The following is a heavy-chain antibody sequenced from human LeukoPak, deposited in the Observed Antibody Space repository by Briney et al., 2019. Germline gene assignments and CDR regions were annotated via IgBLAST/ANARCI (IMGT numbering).Heavy chain of an antibody. V-gene: IGHV1-8*01. CDR3: ARVPLPNYYYGMDV. CDR2: MNPNSGNT. D-gene: IGHD1-14*01. CDR1: GYTFTSYD. Sequence: LRASVKVSCKASGYTFTSYDINWVRQATGQGLEWMGWMNPNSGNTGYAQKFQGRVTMTRNTFISTAYMELSSLRSEDTAVYYCARVPLPNYYYGMDVWGQGTTVTVSS. J-gene: IGHJ6*02.